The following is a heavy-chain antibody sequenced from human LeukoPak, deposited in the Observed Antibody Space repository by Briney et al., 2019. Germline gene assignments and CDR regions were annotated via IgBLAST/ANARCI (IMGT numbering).Heavy chain of an antibody. J-gene: IGHJ5*02. D-gene: IGHD1-26*01. CDR1: GGTFSSYA. CDR3: ARDEVVGAKNWFDP. CDR2: IIPIFGTA. Sequence: SVKVSCKASGGTFSSYAISWVRQAPGQGLEWMGGIIPIFGTANYAQKFQGRVTITADESTSTAYMELSSLRSEDTAVYYCARDEVVGAKNWFDPWGQGTLVTVSS. V-gene: IGHV1-69*13.